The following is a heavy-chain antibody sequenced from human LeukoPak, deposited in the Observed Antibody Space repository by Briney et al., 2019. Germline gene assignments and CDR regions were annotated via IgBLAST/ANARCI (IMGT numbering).Heavy chain of an antibody. V-gene: IGHV3-48*03. CDR2: ISTTGSSI. CDR3: AKSDYDILTGTTYYYYMDV. J-gene: IGHJ6*03. Sequence: GGSLRLSCAASGFTFSSYEMNWVRQAPGKGLEWVSYISTTGSSIYYADSVKGRFTISRDNSKNTLYLQMNSLRAEDTAVYYCAKSDYDILTGTTYYYYMDVWGKGTTVTVSS. CDR1: GFTFSSYE. D-gene: IGHD3-9*01.